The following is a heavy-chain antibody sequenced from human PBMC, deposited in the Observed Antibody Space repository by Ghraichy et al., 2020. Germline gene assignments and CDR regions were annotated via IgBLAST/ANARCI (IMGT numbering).Heavy chain of an antibody. V-gene: IGHV4-34*01. CDR3: ARLRRAAVQ. Sequence: SETLSLTCAVYGGSFSGYYWSWIRQPPGKGLEWIGEINHSGSTNYNPSLKSRVTISVDTSKNQFSLKLSSVTAADTAVYYCARLRRAAVQWGQGTLVTVSS. CDR1: GGSFSGYY. CDR2: INHSGST. D-gene: IGHD1-1*01. J-gene: IGHJ4*02.